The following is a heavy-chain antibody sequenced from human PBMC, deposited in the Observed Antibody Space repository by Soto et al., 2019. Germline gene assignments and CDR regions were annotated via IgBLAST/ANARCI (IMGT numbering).Heavy chain of an antibody. J-gene: IGHJ5*02. Sequence: PGGSLRLSCAASGFTFSSYSMNWVRQAPGKGLEWVSSISSSSSYIYYADSVKGRFTVSRDNAKNSLYLQMNSLRAEDTAVYYCAREVEAVADSWGQGTLVTVSS. V-gene: IGHV3-21*01. CDR1: GFTFSSYS. CDR3: AREVEAVADS. CDR2: ISSSSSYI. D-gene: IGHD6-19*01.